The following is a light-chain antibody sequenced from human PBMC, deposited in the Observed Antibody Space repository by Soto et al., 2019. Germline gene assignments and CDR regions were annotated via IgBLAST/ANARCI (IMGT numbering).Light chain of an antibody. V-gene: IGKV3-20*01. CDR3: QQYGCPHRA. Sequence: EIVLTQSTGTLSLSPGERATLSCRASQSVYNNYLAWYQQKPGQTPRLLVNGASNRTTGIPDRFSGGGSGTDFTLTISSLEPEAFAVYYCQQYGCPHRAFGQGTRVEIK. CDR2: GAS. CDR1: QSVYNNY. J-gene: IGKJ2*01.